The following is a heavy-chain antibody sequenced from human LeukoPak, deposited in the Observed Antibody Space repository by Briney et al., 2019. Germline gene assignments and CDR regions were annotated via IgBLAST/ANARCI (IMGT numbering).Heavy chain of an antibody. D-gene: IGHD3-16*01. J-gene: IGHJ4*02. CDR1: GFTVSSNY. CDR3: ARSAPLGTHQYYFDY. CDR2: IYSGGSI. Sequence: GGSLRLSCAASGFTVSSNYMSWVRQAPGKGLEWVSVIYSGGSIYYADSVKGRFSLSRDNSRNALYLQMNSLRADDTAVYYCARSAPLGTHQYYFDYWGQGTLVTVSS. V-gene: IGHV3-53*01.